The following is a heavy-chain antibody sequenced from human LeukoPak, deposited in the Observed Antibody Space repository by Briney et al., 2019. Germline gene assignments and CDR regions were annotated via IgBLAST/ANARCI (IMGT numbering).Heavy chain of an antibody. J-gene: IGHJ4*02. CDR2: ISYDGSNK. CDR1: GFTFSSYG. Sequence: GGSLRLSCAASGFTFSSYGMHWVRQAPGKGLEWVAAISYDGSNKYYADSVKGRLTISRHNPKNTLYLQLNILRPEDTAVYYCAKDLTTWIQLWLLGDWGQGTLVTVSS. V-gene: IGHV3-30*18. CDR3: AKDLTTWIQLWLLGD. D-gene: IGHD5-18*01.